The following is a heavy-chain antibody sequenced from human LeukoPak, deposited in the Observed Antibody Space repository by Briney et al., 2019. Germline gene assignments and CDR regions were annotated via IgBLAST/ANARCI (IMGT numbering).Heavy chain of an antibody. CDR2: IKQDGSGK. V-gene: IGHV3-7*01. CDR3: ATSHWGGRDY. J-gene: IGHJ4*02. CDR1: GFTFSSYW. D-gene: IGHD3-16*01. Sequence: PGGSLRLSCAASGFTFSSYWMSWVRQAPGKGLEWVANIKQDGSGKYYVDSVKGRFTISRDNAKNSLYLQMNSLRVEDTAVYYCATSHWGGRDYWGQGTLVTVSS.